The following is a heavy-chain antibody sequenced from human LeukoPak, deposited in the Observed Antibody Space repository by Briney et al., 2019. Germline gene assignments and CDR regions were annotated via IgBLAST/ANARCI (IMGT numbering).Heavy chain of an antibody. Sequence: ASVKVSCKASGYTFTSYGISWVRQAPGQGLEWMGWISAYNGNTNYAQKLQGRVTMTTDTSTSTAYMELRSLRSDDTAVYYCARGLRWSPDYDILTGYYYFDYWGQGTLVTVSS. CDR2: ISAYNGNT. D-gene: IGHD3-9*01. CDR3: ARGLRWSPDYDILTGYYYFDY. J-gene: IGHJ4*02. CDR1: GYTFTSYG. V-gene: IGHV1-18*01.